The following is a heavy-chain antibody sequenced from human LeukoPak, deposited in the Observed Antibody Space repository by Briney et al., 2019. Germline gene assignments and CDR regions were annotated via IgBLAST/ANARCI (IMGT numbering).Heavy chain of an antibody. Sequence: PGGSLRLSCAASGFTFSSYWMHWVRQAPGKGLVWVSRINSDGSSTSYADSVKGRFTISRDNARNMLYLQMNSLRAEDTAVYYCARDYGSGSYGMDVWGKGTTVTVSS. V-gene: IGHV3-74*01. CDR1: GFTFSSYW. CDR2: INSDGSST. J-gene: IGHJ6*04. D-gene: IGHD3-10*01. CDR3: ARDYGSGSYGMDV.